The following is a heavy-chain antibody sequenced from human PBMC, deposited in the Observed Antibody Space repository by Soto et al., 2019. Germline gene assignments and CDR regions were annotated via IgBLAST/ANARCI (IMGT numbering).Heavy chain of an antibody. Sequence: SVKVSCKASGGTFSSYTISWVRQAPGQGLEWMGRIIPILGIANYAQKFQGRVTITADKSTSTAYMELSSLRSEDTAVYYCARELVPAAGYNWFDPWGQGTLVTVSS. J-gene: IGHJ5*02. CDR3: ARELVPAAGYNWFDP. CDR1: GGTFSSYT. CDR2: IIPILGIA. V-gene: IGHV1-69*04. D-gene: IGHD2-2*01.